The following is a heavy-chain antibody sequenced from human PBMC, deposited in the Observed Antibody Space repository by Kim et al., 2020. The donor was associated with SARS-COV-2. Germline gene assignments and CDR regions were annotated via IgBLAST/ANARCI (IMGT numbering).Heavy chain of an antibody. D-gene: IGHD3-9*01. CDR3: ARERYFHWLLPRYFDY. J-gene: IGHJ4*02. V-gene: IGHV4-34*01. Sequence: SLKSRVTISVDTSKNQFSLKLRSVTAADMAVYYCARERYFHWLLPRYFDYWGQGTLVTVSS.